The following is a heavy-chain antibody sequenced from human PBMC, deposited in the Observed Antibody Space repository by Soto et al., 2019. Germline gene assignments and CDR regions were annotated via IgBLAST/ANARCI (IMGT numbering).Heavy chain of an antibody. V-gene: IGHV4-38-2*02. CDR3: ARLVYDSRLNYLYFDH. Sequence: PSETLSLTCTVSGYSISSGYYWGWIRQPPGKGLEWIGSIYHSGTTYYNPSLKSRVTISVDTSKNQFSLRLSSVTAADTGKYYCARLVYDSRLNYLYFDHWGQGTLVTVSS. D-gene: IGHD3-22*01. CDR1: GYSISSGYY. CDR2: IYHSGTT. J-gene: IGHJ4*02.